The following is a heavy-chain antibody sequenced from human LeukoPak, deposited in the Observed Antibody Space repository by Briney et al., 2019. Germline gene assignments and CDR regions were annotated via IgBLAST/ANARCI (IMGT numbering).Heavy chain of an antibody. Sequence: GGSLRLSCAASGFTFSSYGMHWVRQAPGKGLGWVAVISYDGSNKYYADSVKGRFTISRDNSKNTLYLQMNSLRAEDTAVYYCAKRRLEYDAFDIWGQGTMVTVSS. CDR3: AKRRLEYDAFDI. D-gene: IGHD2/OR15-2a*01. J-gene: IGHJ3*02. CDR1: GFTFSSYG. V-gene: IGHV3-30*18. CDR2: ISYDGSNK.